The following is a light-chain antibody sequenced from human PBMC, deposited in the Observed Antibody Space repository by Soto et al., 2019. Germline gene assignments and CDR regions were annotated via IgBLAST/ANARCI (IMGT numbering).Light chain of an antibody. CDR1: SGYSNYK. Sequence: QPVLTQPPSASASLGASVTLTCTLSSGYSNYKVDWYQQRPGKGPRFVMRVGTGGIVGSKGDGIPDRFSVLGSGLNRYLTIKNIQEEDESDYHCGADHGSGSNFVYRFGGGTKVTVL. CDR2: VGTGGIVG. V-gene: IGLV9-49*01. CDR3: GADHGSGSNFVYR. J-gene: IGLJ2*01.